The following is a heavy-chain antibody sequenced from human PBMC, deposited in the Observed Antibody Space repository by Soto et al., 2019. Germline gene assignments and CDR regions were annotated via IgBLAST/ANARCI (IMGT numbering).Heavy chain of an antibody. J-gene: IGHJ6*02. V-gene: IGHV4-59*01. CDR1: GGSISSYY. Sequence: QVQLQESGPGLVKPSETLSLTCTVSGGSISSYYWSWIRQPPGKGLEWIGYIYYSGSTNYNPSLKSRVTISVDTSKNQFSLKLSSVTAADTAVYYCASCFHGGGSIIGCYGMDVWGQGTTVTVSS. D-gene: IGHD2-15*01. CDR2: IYYSGST. CDR3: ASCFHGGGSIIGCYGMDV.